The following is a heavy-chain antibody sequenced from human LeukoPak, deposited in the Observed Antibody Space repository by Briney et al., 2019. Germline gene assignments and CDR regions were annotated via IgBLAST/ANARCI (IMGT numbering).Heavy chain of an antibody. V-gene: IGHV1-24*01. D-gene: IGHD2-2*01. CDR1: GYTLTELS. CDR2: FDPEDGET. J-gene: IGHJ4*02. CDR3: ARGGCSSTSCPLYYFDY. Sequence: ASVKVSCKVSGYTLTELSMHWVRQAPGKGLEWMGGFDPEDGETIYALKFQGRVTITADESTSTAYMELSSLRSEDTAVHYCARGGCSSTSCPLYYFDYWGQGTLVTVSS.